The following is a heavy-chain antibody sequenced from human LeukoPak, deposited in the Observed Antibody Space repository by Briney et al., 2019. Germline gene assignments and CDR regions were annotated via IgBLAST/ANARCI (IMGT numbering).Heavy chain of an antibody. D-gene: IGHD2-15*01. V-gene: IGHV3-23*01. Sequence: PGGSLRLSCAASGFTFSSYAMSWVRQAPGKGLEWVSTFSGGVFTTWHADSVKGRFTISRDNSKNTVYLQMNSLRAKDTAVYYCAKASRATCSGAFCYHFDSWGPGTLVTVSS. CDR2: FSGGVFTT. J-gene: IGHJ4*02. CDR1: GFTFSSYA. CDR3: AKASRATCSGAFCYHFDS.